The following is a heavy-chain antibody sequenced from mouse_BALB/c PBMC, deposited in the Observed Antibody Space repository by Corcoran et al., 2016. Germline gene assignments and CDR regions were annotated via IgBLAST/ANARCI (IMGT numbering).Heavy chain of an antibody. CDR2: INTYTGEP. D-gene: IGHD6-1*01. CDR1: GYTFTNYG. CDR3: ARAPLHYYAMDY. Sequence: QIQLVQSGPELKKPGETVKISCKASGYTFTNYGMNWVKQAPGNGLKWMGWINTYTGEPTHADDFKGRFAFSLETSATTAYLQINNLKNEDTATYFCARAPLHYYAMDYWGQGTAVTVSS. V-gene: IGHV9-3-1*01. J-gene: IGHJ4*01.